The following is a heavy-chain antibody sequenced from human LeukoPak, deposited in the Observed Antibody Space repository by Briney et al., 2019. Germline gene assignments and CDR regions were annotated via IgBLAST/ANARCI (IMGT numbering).Heavy chain of an antibody. CDR2: ISVYNGNK. D-gene: IGHD3-10*01. Sequence: ASVKVSCKCSVYTFTTYGISWVRQAPGQGLERMGWISVYNGNKNYAQKFQARVTMTTDISTNTTYMELRSLLSDDTAVYYCARGPHYYGSGSYYPFDYWGQGTLVTVSS. V-gene: IGHV1-18*01. J-gene: IGHJ4*02. CDR1: VYTFTTYG. CDR3: ARGPHYYGSGSYYPFDY.